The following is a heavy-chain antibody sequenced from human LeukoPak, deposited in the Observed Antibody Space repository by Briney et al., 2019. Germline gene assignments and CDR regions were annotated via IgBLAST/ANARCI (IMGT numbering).Heavy chain of an antibody. CDR1: DGSISSSGYY. J-gene: IGHJ4*02. CDR3: ARLLVRGVMTY. CDR2: IYYSGST. V-gene: IGHV4-39*01. D-gene: IGHD3-10*01. Sequence: PSETLSLTCSVSDGSISSSGYYWGWIRQPPGKGLEWIGSIYYSGSTYYNPSLKSRVTISVDTSKNQLSLKLSSVTAADTADYYCARLLVRGVMTYWGQGTLVTVSS.